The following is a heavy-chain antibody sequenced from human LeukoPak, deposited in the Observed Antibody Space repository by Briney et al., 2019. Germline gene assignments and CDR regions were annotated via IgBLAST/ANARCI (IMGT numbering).Heavy chain of an antibody. D-gene: IGHD4/OR15-4a*01. Sequence: PGGSLRLSCAASGFTFSSYAMSWVRQAPGKGLEWVSAISGSGDTTYYADSVKGRFTISRDNSKNTLYLQMNSLRVEDTAIYYCAKGPPLNWFDPWGQGTLVTVSS. CDR2: ISGSGDTT. CDR3: AKGPPLNWFDP. V-gene: IGHV3-23*01. CDR1: GFTFSSYA. J-gene: IGHJ5*02.